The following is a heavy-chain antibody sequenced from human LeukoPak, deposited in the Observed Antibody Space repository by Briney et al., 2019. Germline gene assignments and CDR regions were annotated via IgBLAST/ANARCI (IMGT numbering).Heavy chain of an antibody. CDR1: GYTFTSYD. CDR2: MNPNSGNT. Sequence: ASVKVSCKASGYTFTSYDINWVRQATGQGLEWMGWMNPNSGNTGYAQKLQGRFTMTTDTSTSTAYMEMRSLRSDDTAVYYCARGGLRYFDYANGFDIWGQGTMVTVSS. J-gene: IGHJ3*02. D-gene: IGHD3-9*01. V-gene: IGHV1-8*01. CDR3: ARGGLRYFDYANGFDI.